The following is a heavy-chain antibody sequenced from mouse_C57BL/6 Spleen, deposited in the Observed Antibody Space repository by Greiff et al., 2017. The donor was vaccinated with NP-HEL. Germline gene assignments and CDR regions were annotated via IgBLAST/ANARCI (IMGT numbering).Heavy chain of an antibody. CDR1: GYAFSSSW. CDR2: IYPGDGET. D-gene: IGHD2-5*01. J-gene: IGHJ1*03. V-gene: IGHV1-82*01. Sequence: VQLVESGPELVKPGASVKIPCKASGYAFSSSWMNWVKQRPGKGLEGIGRIYPGDGETNYNGKFKGKATLTAAKSSSTAYMQLSSLTSEDSAVYFCARGPTIVNYWYFDVWGTGTTVTVSS. CDR3: ARGPTIVNYWYFDV.